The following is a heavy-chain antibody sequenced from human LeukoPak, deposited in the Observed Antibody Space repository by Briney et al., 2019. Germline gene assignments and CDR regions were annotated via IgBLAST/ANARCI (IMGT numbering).Heavy chain of an antibody. CDR1: GGSISSSNW. Sequence: SETLSLTCAVSGGSISSSNWWSWVRPPPGKGLEWIGEIYHSGSTNYNPSLKSRVTISVDKSKNQFSLKLSSVTAADTAVYYCASYSSSSRDYYYYYMDVWGKGTTVTVSS. CDR2: IYHSGST. D-gene: IGHD6-6*01. J-gene: IGHJ6*03. CDR3: ASYSSSSRDYYYYYMDV. V-gene: IGHV4-4*02.